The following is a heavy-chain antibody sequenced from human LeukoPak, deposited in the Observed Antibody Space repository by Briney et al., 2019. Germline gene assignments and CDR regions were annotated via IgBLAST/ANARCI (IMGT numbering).Heavy chain of an antibody. J-gene: IGHJ6*03. CDR2: ISGSGGST. CDR1: GFTFSSYG. D-gene: IGHD3-10*01. CDR3: ERVTLWGSGSYLAYYYMDV. Sequence: PGGSLRLSCAASGFTFSSYGMSWVRQAPGKGLEWVSAISGSGGSTYYADSVKGRFTISRYNAKNSLYLQMNSLRAEDTAVYYCERVTLWGSGSYLAYYYMDVWGKGTTVTVSS. V-gene: IGHV3-23*01.